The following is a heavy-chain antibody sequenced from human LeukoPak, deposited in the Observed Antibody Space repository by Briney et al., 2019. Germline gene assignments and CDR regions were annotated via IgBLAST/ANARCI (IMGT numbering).Heavy chain of an antibody. V-gene: IGHV3-74*01. Sequence: GGSLRLSCAASGFTFDDYGMSWVRQAPGKGLVWDSRINSDGSGTTYADSVRGRFTISRDNAKNTLYLQVNSLRAEDTAVYYCARTEGTVAYDSWGQGTLVTVSS. D-gene: IGHD4-23*01. J-gene: IGHJ5*01. CDR1: GFTFDDYG. CDR2: INSDGSGT. CDR3: ARTEGTVAYDS.